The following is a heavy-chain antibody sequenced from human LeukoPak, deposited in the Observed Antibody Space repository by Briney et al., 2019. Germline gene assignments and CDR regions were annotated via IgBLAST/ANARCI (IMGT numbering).Heavy chain of an antibody. CDR3: ARGGTTAVYYYYYYYMDV. CDR2: MNPNSGNT. D-gene: IGHD4-23*01. V-gene: IGHV1-8*01. CDR1: GYTFTSYD. J-gene: IGHJ6*03. Sequence: AASVKVSCKASGYTFTSYDINWVRQATGQGLEWMGWMNPNSGNTGYAQKFQGRVTMTRNTSISTAYMELSSLRSEDTAVYYCARGGTTAVYYYYYYYMDVWGKGTTVTVSS.